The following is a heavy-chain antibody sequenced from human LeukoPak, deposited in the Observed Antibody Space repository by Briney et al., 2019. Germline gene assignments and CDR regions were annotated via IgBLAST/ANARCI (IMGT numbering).Heavy chain of an antibody. J-gene: IGHJ4*02. CDR1: GFTFSSYA. CDR2: ISYDGSNR. D-gene: IGHD1-1*01. Sequence: GGSLRLSCAASGFTFSSYAMHWVRQAPGKGLEWVAVISYDGSNRYYADSVKGRFTISRDNSKNTLYLQMNSLRVEDTAVYYCARERGTGHFDYWGQGTLVTVSS. V-gene: IGHV3-30*04. CDR3: ARERGTGHFDY.